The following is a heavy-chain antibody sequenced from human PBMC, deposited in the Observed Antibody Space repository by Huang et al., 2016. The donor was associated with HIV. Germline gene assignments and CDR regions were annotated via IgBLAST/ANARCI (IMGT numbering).Heavy chain of an antibody. CDR2: ITPLFGAR. CDR3: AMSLRYQYDSRSYWGRYFDY. CDR1: GGSFSDQI. Sequence: QVQLEQSGPAVRKPGSSVKVSCQASGGSFSDQIISWVRQAPGQRFEWMGGITPLFGARGYAQGFKGRVTMTAVESTATSYMELNSLTSEDTAVYYCAMSLRYQYDSRSYWGRYFDYWGQGTLVTVSS. V-gene: IGHV1-69*01. J-gene: IGHJ4*02. D-gene: IGHD3-16*01.